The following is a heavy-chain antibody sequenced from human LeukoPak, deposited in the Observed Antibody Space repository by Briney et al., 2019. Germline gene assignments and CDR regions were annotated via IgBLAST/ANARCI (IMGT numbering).Heavy chain of an antibody. CDR1: GYSFTSYW. D-gene: IGHD2-2*01. CDR3: AIIVVVLAATQGGDYYYYYMDV. J-gene: IGHJ6*03. V-gene: IGHV5-51*01. CDR2: IYPGDSDT. Sequence: GESLKISCKGSGYSFTSYWISWVRQMPGKGLEWMGIIYPGDSDTRYSPSFQGQVTISADKSISTAYLQWSSLKASDTSMYYCAIIVVVLAATQGGDYYYYYMDVWGKGTTVTVSS.